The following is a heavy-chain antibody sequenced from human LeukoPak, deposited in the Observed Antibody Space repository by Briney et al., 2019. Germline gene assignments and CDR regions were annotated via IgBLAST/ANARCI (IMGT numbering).Heavy chain of an antibody. J-gene: IGHJ4*02. D-gene: IGHD3-22*01. V-gene: IGHV4-39*01. CDR2: VYYSGSP. CDR1: GGSISSTNYF. Sequence: SETLSLTCTVSGGSISSTNYFWGWIRQPPGKGLEWIGTVYYSGSPYYNPSLKSRLTISVDTSKNQFSLKLSSVTAADTAVYYCASGGHYYDSSGYYSYWGQGTLVTVSS. CDR3: ASGGHYYDSSGYYSY.